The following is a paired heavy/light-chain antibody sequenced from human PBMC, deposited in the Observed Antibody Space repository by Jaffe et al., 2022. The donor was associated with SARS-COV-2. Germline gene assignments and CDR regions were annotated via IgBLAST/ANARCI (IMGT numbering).Light chain of an antibody. Sequence: QSALTQPASVSGSPGQSITISCTGSNSDVGGYNYVSWYQQRPGKAPKLIIHDVTNRPSGVSNRFSGSKSGNTASLTISGLQAEDEGDYYCSSYTTSTTWVFGGGTRLTVL. J-gene: IGLJ3*02. CDR1: NSDVGGYNY. CDR3: SSYTTSTTWV. V-gene: IGLV2-14*03. CDR2: DVT.
Heavy chain of an antibody. CDR3: TTSGYYYEPVFDY. D-gene: IGHD3-22*01. CDR1: GFTFSNAW. Sequence: EVQLVESGGGLVKPGGSLRLSCAVSGFTFSNAWMTWVRQAPGKGLEWVGRIKSEADGGTTDYAAPVMGRFTISRDDSKSTLFLQVDSLKTEDTAVYYCTTSGYYYEPVFDYWGQGTLVTVSS. CDR2: IKSEADGGTT. V-gene: IGHV3-15*01. J-gene: IGHJ4*02.